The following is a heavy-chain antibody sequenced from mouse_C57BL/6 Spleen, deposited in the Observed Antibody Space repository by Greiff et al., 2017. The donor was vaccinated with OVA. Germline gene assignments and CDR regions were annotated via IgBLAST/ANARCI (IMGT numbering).Heavy chain of an antibody. Sequence: DVHLVESGEGLVKPGGSLKLSCAASGFTFTSYAMSWVRQTPEKRLEWVAYISSGGDYIYYADTVKGRFTIARDNARNSLYLQMSSLKSEDTDMYDGKRGVVDGKYAMDYWGQGTSVTVSS. CDR3: KRGVVDGKYAMDY. D-gene: IGHD1-1*01. V-gene: IGHV5-9-1*02. CDR1: GFTFTSYA. CDR2: ISSGGDYI. J-gene: IGHJ4*01.